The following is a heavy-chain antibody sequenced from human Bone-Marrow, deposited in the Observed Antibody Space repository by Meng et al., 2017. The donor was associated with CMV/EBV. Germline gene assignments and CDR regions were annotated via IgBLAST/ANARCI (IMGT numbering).Heavy chain of an antibody. D-gene: IGHD2-2*01. Sequence: SETLSLTCTVSGGSISSGDYYWSWIRQPPGKGLEWIGYIYYSGSTYYNPSLKSRVTISVDTSKNQFSLKLSSVTAADTAVYYCARDRIVVVPAVIYYYYGMDVWGQGTTVTVSS. J-gene: IGHJ6*02. CDR2: IYYSGST. CDR3: ARDRIVVVPAVIYYYYGMDV. V-gene: IGHV4-30-4*08. CDR1: GGSISSGDYY.